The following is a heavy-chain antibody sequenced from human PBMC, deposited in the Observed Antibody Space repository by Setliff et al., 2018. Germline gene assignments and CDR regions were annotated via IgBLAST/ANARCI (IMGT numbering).Heavy chain of an antibody. CDR1: GFTFSSYG. CDR2: IRYDGSNK. D-gene: IGHD2-21*02. Sequence: PGGSLRLSCAASGFTFSSYGMHWVRQAPGKGLEWVAFIRYDGSNKYYADSVKGRFTVSRDISKNTVYLQMSTLRAEDTAMYYCAKDPHPAYCGGDCSFTWGQGTLVTV. V-gene: IGHV3-30*02. CDR3: AKDPHPAYCGGDCSFT. J-gene: IGHJ4*02.